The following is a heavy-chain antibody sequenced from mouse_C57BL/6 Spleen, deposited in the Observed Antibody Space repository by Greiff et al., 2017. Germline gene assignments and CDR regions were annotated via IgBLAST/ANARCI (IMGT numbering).Heavy chain of an antibody. J-gene: IGHJ2*01. CDR1: GYTFTSYW. V-gene: IGHV1-64*01. CDR2: IHPNSGST. D-gene: IGHD4-1*01. Sequence: QVQLQQPGAELVKPGASVKLSCKASGYTFTSYWMHWVKQRPGQGLEWIGMIHPNSGSTNYHEKFKSKATLTVDKSSSTAYMQLSSLTSEDSSVYYSARGGLGRGFDDWGQGTTLTVSS. CDR3: ARGGLGRGFDD.